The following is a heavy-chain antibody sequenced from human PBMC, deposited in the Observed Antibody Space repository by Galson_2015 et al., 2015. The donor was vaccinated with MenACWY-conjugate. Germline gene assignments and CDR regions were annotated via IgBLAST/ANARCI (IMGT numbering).Heavy chain of an antibody. CDR2: ISSSSYT. Sequence: SLRLSCAASGFTFSDYYMSWIRQAPGKGLEWVSYISSSSYTNYADSVKGRFTISRDNAKNSLYLQMNSLRAEDTAVYYCARDLTRGYSGYDRYADYWGQGTLVTVSS. CDR1: GFTFSDYY. V-gene: IGHV3-11*06. D-gene: IGHD5-12*01. CDR3: ARDLTRGYSGYDRYADY. J-gene: IGHJ4*02.